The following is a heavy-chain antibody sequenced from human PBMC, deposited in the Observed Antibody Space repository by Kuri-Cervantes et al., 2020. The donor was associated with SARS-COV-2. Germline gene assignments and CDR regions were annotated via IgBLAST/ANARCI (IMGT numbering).Heavy chain of an antibody. J-gene: IGHJ4*02. CDR3: ARDQYGSGGMGNY. CDR1: GGTFSSYA. V-gene: IGHV1-69*05. CDR2: IIPIFGTA. Sequence: SVKVSCKASGGTFSSYAISWVRQAPGQGLEWMGGIIPIFGTANYAQKFQGRVTIITDESTSTAYMELSSLRSEDTAVYYCARDQYGSGGMGNYWGQGTLVTVSS. D-gene: IGHD3-10*01.